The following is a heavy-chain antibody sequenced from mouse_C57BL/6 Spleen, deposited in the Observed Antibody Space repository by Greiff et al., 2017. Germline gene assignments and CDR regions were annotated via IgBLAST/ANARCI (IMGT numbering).Heavy chain of an antibody. CDR3: ALQQGDFDY. Sequence: QVQLQQPGAELVRPGTSVKLSCKASGYTFTSYWMHWVKQRPGQGLEWIGVIDPSDSYTNYNQKFKGKATLTVDPSSSTAYMQLSSLTSEDSAVYYCALQQGDFDYWGQGTTLTVSS. V-gene: IGHV1-59*01. J-gene: IGHJ2*01. D-gene: IGHD3-1*01. CDR1: GYTFTSYW. CDR2: IDPSDSYT.